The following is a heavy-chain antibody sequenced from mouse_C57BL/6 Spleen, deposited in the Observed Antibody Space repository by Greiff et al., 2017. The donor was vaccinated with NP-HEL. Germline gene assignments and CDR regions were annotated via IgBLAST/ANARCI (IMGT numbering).Heavy chain of an antibody. J-gene: IGHJ1*03. V-gene: IGHV10-3*01. CDR3: VRDPLYYYGSSGWYFDV. CDR1: GFTFNTYA. D-gene: IGHD1-1*01. Sequence: EVKLVESGGGLVQPKGSLKLSCAASGFTFNTYAMHWVRQAPGKGLEWVARIRSKSSNYATYYADSVKDRFTISRDDSQSMLYLQMNNLKTEDTAMYYCVRDPLYYYGSSGWYFDVWGTGTTVTVSS. CDR2: IRSKSSNYAT.